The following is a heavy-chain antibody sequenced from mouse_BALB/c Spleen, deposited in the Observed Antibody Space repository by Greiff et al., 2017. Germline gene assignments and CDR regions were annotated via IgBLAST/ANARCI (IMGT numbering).Heavy chain of an antibody. CDR2: ISYSGST. J-gene: IGHJ2*01. CDR1: GYSITSDYA. Sequence: EVKLQESGPGLVKPSQSLSLTCTVTGYSITSDYAWNWIRQFPGNKLEWMGYISYSGSTSYNPSLKSRISITRDTSKNQFFLQLNSVTTEDTATYYCARGGVGDFDYWGQGTTLTVSS. V-gene: IGHV3-2*02. CDR3: ARGGVGDFDY.